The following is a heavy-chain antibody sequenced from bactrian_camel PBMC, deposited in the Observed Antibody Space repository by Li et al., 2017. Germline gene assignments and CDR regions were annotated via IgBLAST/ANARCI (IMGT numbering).Heavy chain of an antibody. CDR1: PSIHHT. V-gene: IGHV3S53*01. D-gene: IGHD3*01. CDR2: IYDGGRNT. CDR3: AAAKGIPDLLRGGYLSARSYNY. J-gene: IGHJ4*01. Sequence: HVQLVASGGGSVQAGGSLTLSCVVFPSIHHTMAWFRQAPGTEREGAAAIYDGGRNTLYAVSVKGRFTISQDNAKKTVYLQMNSLKPEDTAIYYCAAAKGIPDLLRGGYLSARSYNYWGRGTQVTVS.